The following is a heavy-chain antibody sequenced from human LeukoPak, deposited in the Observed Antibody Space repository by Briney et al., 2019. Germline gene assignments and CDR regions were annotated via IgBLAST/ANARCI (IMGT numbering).Heavy chain of an antibody. V-gene: IGHV1-18*01. CDR1: GYTFTSYG. CDR2: ISAYNGNT. Sequence: ASVKVSCKASGYTFTSYGISWVRQAPGQGLEWMGWISAYNGNTNYAQKLQGRVTMTTDTSTSTAYMELRSLRSDDTAVYYCARDRSSPFWQQWPVRDNYYYYYMDVWGKGTTVTVSS. J-gene: IGHJ6*03. D-gene: IGHD6-19*01. CDR3: ARDRSSPFWQQWPVRDNYYYYYMDV.